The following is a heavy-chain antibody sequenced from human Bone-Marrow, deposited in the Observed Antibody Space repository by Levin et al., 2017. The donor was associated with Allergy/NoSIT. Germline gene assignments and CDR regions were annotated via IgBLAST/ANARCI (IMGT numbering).Heavy chain of an antibody. J-gene: IGHJ4*02. D-gene: IGHD3-3*01. Sequence: PGGSLRLSCAASGFTFSDYYMSWIRQAPGKGLEWVSYISSSGSTIYYADSVKGRFTISRDNAKNSLYLQMNSLRAEDTAVYYCARAQRVVRFLERVDYWGQGTLVTVSS. CDR3: ARAQRVVRFLERVDY. CDR1: GFTFSDYY. V-gene: IGHV3-11*01. CDR2: ISSSGSTI.